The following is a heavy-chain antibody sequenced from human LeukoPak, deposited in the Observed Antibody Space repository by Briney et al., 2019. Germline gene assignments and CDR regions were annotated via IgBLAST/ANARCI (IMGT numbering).Heavy chain of an antibody. CDR3: VKFFLPYLAVGTGSR. V-gene: IGHV3-23*01. CDR1: GFPFSTYA. Sequence: PGGSLRLSCAASGFPFSTYAMSWVRQAPGMRLEWVSSISDGGDSTHYADSVEGRFTISRDNSKNTLYLQMNSLRAEDTALYYCVKFFLPYLAVGTGSRWGQGTLVTVSS. CDR2: ISDGGDST. D-gene: IGHD3-10*01. J-gene: IGHJ4*02.